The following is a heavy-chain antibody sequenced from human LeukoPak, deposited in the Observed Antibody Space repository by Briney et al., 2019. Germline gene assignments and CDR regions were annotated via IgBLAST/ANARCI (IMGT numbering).Heavy chain of an antibody. CDR2: IYFSGST. D-gene: IGHD6-6*01. J-gene: IGHJ3*02. CDR1: GGSISSGSYY. V-gene: IGHV4-61*02. CDR3: ARDLLSSSSSSKAFDI. Sequence: SETLSLTCTVSGGSISSGSYYWSWIRQPAGKGLEWIGRIYFSGSTNYNPSLRSRVTISVDTSKNQFSLNLSSVTAADTAVYYCARDLLSSSSSSKAFDIWGQGTRVTVSS.